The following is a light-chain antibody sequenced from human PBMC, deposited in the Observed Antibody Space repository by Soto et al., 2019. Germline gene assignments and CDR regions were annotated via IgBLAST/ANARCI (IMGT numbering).Light chain of an antibody. Sequence: EIVLTQSPDTLSLSPGERATLSCRASHTVSVNYLAWYQQKPGQAPRLLIYGASNRATGIPDRFSGSVSGTNFTLTITRLEPEDIAVFYCQQYGSSPYTFGNGTKLEIK. CDR1: HTVSVNY. CDR2: GAS. V-gene: IGKV3-20*01. CDR3: QQYGSSPYT. J-gene: IGKJ2*01.